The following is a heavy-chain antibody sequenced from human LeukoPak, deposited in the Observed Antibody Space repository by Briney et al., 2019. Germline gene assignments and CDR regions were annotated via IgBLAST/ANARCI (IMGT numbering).Heavy chain of an antibody. CDR3: ARRGSGDCCDY. D-gene: IGHD2-21*02. Sequence: GGSLRLSCAASGFPFSSYDMHWVRQAPGKGLEWVSVIWFDGSNKYYADSVKGRFTISRDNSKNTLYLQMNSLRAEDTAVYYCARRGSGDCCDYWVQGTLVTVSS. CDR1: GFPFSSYD. J-gene: IGHJ4*02. CDR2: IWFDGSNK. V-gene: IGHV3-33*01.